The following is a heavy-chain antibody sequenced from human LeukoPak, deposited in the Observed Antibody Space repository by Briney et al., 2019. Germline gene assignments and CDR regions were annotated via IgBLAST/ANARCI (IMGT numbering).Heavy chain of an antibody. CDR1: GFTFSSYA. J-gene: IGHJ4*02. D-gene: IGHD4-17*01. CDR2: ISYDGSKN. Sequence: GGSLRLSCAASGFTFSSYAMHWVRQAPGKGLEWVAVISYDGSKNYYADSVKGRFTISRDSSDNTLYLQMNRLRAEDTAVYFCARSRKADYDVWGNFDYWGQGTLVTVSS. V-gene: IGHV3-30-3*01. CDR3: ARSRKADYDVWGNFDY.